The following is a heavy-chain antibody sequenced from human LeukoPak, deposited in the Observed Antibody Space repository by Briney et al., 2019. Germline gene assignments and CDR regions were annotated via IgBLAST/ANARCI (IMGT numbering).Heavy chain of an antibody. J-gene: IGHJ6*02. CDR2: DHYSGSA. Sequence: SETLSLTCSVSGGSVRSDISHWSWIRQPPGKGLEWIGYDHYSGSANYNPSLESRVTMSLDRSKNQFSLELTSVTAADTAVYYCARSNLTPLYYYYGMDVWGQGTTVIVSS. V-gene: IGHV4-61*01. CDR3: ARSNLTPLYYYYGMDV. CDR1: GGSVRSDISH. D-gene: IGHD3-9*01.